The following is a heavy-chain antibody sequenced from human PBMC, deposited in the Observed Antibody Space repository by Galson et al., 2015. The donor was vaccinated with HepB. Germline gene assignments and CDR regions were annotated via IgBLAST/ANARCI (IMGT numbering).Heavy chain of an antibody. Sequence: SVKVSCKASGYTSTSYYMHWVRQAPGQGLEWMGIINPSGGSTSYAQKFQGRVTMTRDTSTSTVYMELSSLRSEDTAVYYCARVGVGATIAFDIWGQGTMVTVSS. V-gene: IGHV1-46*03. CDR3: ARVGVGATIAFDI. CDR2: INPSGGST. D-gene: IGHD1-26*01. CDR1: GYTSTSYY. J-gene: IGHJ3*02.